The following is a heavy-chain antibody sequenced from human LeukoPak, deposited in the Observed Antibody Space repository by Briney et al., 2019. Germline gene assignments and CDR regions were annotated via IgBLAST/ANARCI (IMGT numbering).Heavy chain of an antibody. CDR1: GFTFSSYA. Sequence: PGGSLRLSCAASGFTFSSYAMGWVRQAPGKGLEWVSGIGGSGGSTYYADSVKGRFTISRDNSKNTLYLQMNSLRAEDTAVYYCAKGRGSGCFDYWGQGTLVTVSS. CDR3: AKGRGSGCFDY. J-gene: IGHJ4*02. V-gene: IGHV3-23*01. D-gene: IGHD6-19*01. CDR2: IGGSGGST.